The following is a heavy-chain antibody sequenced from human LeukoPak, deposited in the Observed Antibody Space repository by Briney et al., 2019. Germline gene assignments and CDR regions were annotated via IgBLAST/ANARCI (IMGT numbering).Heavy chain of an antibody. D-gene: IGHD3-10*01. CDR2: INPNSGGT. Sequence: ASVKVSCKASGYTFTGYYMHWVRQAPGQGLEWMGWINPNSGGTNYAQKFQGRVTMTRDTSISTAYMELSRLTSDDTAVYYCARVRYNPIWFGELLYPYYMDVWGKGTTVTISS. CDR3: ARVRYNPIWFGELLYPYYMDV. V-gene: IGHV1-2*02. J-gene: IGHJ6*03. CDR1: GYTFTGYY.